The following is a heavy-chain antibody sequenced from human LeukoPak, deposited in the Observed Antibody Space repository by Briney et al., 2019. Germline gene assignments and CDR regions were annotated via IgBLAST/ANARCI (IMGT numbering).Heavy chain of an antibody. CDR1: GGSISSYY. CDR2: IYTSGST. CDR3: ARLFGGITIFGVVLSGGHYMDV. Sequence: PSETLSLTCTVSGGSISSYYWSWIRQPPGKGLEWIGYIYTSGSTNYNPSLKSRVTISVDTSKNQFSLKLSSVTAADTAVYYCARLFGGITIFGVVLSGGHYMDVWGKGTTVTVSS. V-gene: IGHV4-4*09. J-gene: IGHJ6*03. D-gene: IGHD3-3*01.